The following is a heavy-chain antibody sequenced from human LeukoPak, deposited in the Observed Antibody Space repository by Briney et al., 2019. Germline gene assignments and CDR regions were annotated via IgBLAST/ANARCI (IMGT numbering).Heavy chain of an antibody. CDR3: ARTPKADYYYGMDV. V-gene: IGHV4-34*01. CDR1: GGSFSGYY. D-gene: IGHD6-19*01. J-gene: IGHJ6*04. Sequence: SETLSLTCAVYGGSFSGYYWSWIRQPPGKGLEWIREINHSGSTNYNPSLKSRVTISVDTSKNQFSLKLSSVTAADTAVYYCARTPKADYYYGMDVWGKGTTVTVSS. CDR2: INHSGST.